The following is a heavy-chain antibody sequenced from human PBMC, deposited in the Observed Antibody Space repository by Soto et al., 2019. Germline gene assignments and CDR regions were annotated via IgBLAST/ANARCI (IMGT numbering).Heavy chain of an antibody. D-gene: IGHD3-16*01. J-gene: IGHJ6*02. V-gene: IGHV3-13*05. CDR1: GFTFSSYD. CDR3: GRGSDYAPDYYYYGIDV. Sequence: GGSLRLSCAVSGFTFSSYDMHWVRQATGKGLEWVSAIGTAGDPYYPGSVKYRFTISRENAKNSLHLQMNSLRAGDTAVYYCGRGSDYAPDYYYYGIDVWGQGATVTVSS. CDR2: IGTAGDP.